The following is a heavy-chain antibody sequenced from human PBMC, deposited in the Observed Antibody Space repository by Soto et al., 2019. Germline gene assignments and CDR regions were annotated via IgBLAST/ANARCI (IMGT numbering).Heavy chain of an antibody. Sequence: PSETLSLTCTVSGGSISSYYWSWFRQPPGKGLEWIGYIYYSGSTNYNPSLKSRVTISVDTSKNQFSLKLSSVTAADTAVYYCARLVNYGDYEFDYWGQGTLVTVSS. CDR1: GGSISSYY. CDR2: IYYSGST. V-gene: IGHV4-59*08. CDR3: ARLVNYGDYEFDY. J-gene: IGHJ4*02. D-gene: IGHD4-17*01.